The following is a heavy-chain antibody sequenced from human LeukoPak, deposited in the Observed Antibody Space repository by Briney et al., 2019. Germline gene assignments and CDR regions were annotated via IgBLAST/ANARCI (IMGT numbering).Heavy chain of an antibody. V-gene: IGHV1-69*13. CDR2: IIPIFGTA. D-gene: IGHD2-21*02. CDR3: ARFVYDKNCGGDCYSDY. CDR1: GYTFTNFG. Sequence: ASVKVSCKTSGYTFTNFGVGWVRQAPGQGLEWMGGIIPIFGTANYAQKFQGRVTITADESTSTAYMELSSLRSEDTAVYYCARFVYDKNCGGDCYSDYWGQGTLVTVSS. J-gene: IGHJ4*02.